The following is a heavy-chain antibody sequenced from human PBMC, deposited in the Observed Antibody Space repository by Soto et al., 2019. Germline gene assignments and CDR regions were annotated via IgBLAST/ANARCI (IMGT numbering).Heavy chain of an antibody. Sequence: PSETLSLTCTVSGGSISSYYWSWIRQPPGKGLEWIGYIYYSGSTNYNPSLKSRVTISVDTSKNQFSLKLSSVTAADTAVYYCARDVYCSSTSCYLGWFDPWGQGTLVTVSS. V-gene: IGHV4-59*01. J-gene: IGHJ5*02. D-gene: IGHD2-2*01. CDR1: GGSISSYY. CDR2: IYYSGST. CDR3: ARDVYCSSTSCYLGWFDP.